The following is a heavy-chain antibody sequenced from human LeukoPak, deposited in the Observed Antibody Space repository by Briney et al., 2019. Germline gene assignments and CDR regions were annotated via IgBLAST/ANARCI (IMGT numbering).Heavy chain of an antibody. D-gene: IGHD3-10*01. CDR1: GSTFISYP. Sequence: PAASVKVSCKASGSTFISYPMLWWRQAPGQRLEGMGWINAGNGNTKYSQKFQGRVTMTRDTSTSTAYMELSSLRSEDTAVYYCARRHMVSSYTFDIWGQGTMVTVSS. CDR2: INAGNGNT. V-gene: IGHV1-3*01. CDR3: ARRHMVSSYTFDI. J-gene: IGHJ3*02.